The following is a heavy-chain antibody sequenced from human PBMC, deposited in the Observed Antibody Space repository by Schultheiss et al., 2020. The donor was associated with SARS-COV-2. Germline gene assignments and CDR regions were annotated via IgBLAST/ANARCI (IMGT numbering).Heavy chain of an antibody. Sequence: GGSLRLSCAASEFTFSSYAMSWVRQAPGKGLEWVSGISDSGNSAYTADSMKGRFTISRDNSKNTLYLQMNSLRAEDTAVYYCAKDPGGWYVDWGQGTLVTVSS. CDR1: EFTFSSYA. D-gene: IGHD6-19*01. CDR2: ISDSGNSA. V-gene: IGHV3-23*01. CDR3: AKDPGGWYVD. J-gene: IGHJ4*02.